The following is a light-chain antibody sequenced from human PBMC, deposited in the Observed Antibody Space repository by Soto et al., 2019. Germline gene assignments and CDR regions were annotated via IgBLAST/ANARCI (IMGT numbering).Light chain of an antibody. Sequence: AIQMTQSPSSLSASVGDRVTITCRASQGIGNDLGWYQQKPGKAPKHLIYAASSLQSGVPSRFSGSGSGTDFTLTISSLQPEHFATYYCLQDYNYSFTFGGGTKVEIK. CDR2: AAS. J-gene: IGKJ4*01. CDR3: LQDYNYSFT. V-gene: IGKV1-6*01. CDR1: QGIGND.